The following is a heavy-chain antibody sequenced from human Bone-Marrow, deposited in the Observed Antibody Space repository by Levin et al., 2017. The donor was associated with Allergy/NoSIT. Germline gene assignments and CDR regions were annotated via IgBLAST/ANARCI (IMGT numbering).Heavy chain of an antibody. D-gene: IGHD1-7*01. CDR2: ISSSGSTI. V-gene: IGHV3-11*01. Sequence: GESLKISCAASGFTFSDYYMSWIRQAPGKGLEWVSYISSSGSTIYYADSVKGRFTISRDNAKNSLYLQMNSLRAEDTAVYYCARGDRLNYNWFDPWGQGTLVTVSS. CDR1: GFTFSDYY. CDR3: ARGDRLNYNWFDP. J-gene: IGHJ5*02.